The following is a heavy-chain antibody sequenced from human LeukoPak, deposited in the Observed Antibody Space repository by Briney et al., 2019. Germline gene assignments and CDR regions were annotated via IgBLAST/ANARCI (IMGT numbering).Heavy chain of an antibody. Sequence: GGSLRPSCAASRFTFSDYYMSWVRQAPGKGLAWVSYMSSGGSTISYADSVKGRFTISRDNAENSLYLQMNSLRVEDTAVYYCARVLRGGNSGYTFDIWGQGTMVTVSS. D-gene: IGHD4-23*01. J-gene: IGHJ3*02. CDR3: ARVLRGGNSGYTFDI. V-gene: IGHV3-11*01. CDR2: MSSGGSTI. CDR1: RFTFSDYY.